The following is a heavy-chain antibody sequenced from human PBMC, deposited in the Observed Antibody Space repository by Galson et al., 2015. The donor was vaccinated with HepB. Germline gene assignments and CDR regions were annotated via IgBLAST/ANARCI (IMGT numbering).Heavy chain of an antibody. CDR3: AKNPRSMVYASDSGWYFDL. D-gene: IGHD2-8*01. J-gene: IGHJ2*01. CDR1: GFTFSSYA. V-gene: IGHV3-23*01. Sequence: SLRLSCAASGFTFSSYAMSWVRQAPGKGLEWVSAISGSGGSTYYADSVKGRFTISRDNSKNTLYLQMNSLRAEDTAVYYCAKNPRSMVYASDSGWYFDLWGRGTLVTVSS. CDR2: ISGSGGST.